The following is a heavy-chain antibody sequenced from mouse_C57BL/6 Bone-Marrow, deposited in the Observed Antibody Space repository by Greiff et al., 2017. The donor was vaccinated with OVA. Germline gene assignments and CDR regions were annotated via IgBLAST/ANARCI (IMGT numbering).Heavy chain of an antibody. D-gene: IGHD4-1*01. Sequence: EVMLVESGEGLVKPGGSLKLSCAASGFTFSSYAMSWVRQTPEKRLEWVAYISSGGDYIYYADTVKGRFTISRDNARNTLYLQMSSLKSVDTAMYYCTSHWAWFAYWGQGTLVTVSA. CDR3: TSHWAWFAY. CDR2: ISSGGDYI. V-gene: IGHV5-9-1*02. CDR1: GFTFSSYA. J-gene: IGHJ3*01.